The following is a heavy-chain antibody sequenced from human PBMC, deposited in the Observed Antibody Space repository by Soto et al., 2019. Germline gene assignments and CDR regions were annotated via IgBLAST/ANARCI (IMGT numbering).Heavy chain of an antibody. CDR2: INHSGST. CDR1: GGSFSGYY. V-gene: IGHV4-34*01. CDR3: ARGSDVATTNFSGMDV. J-gene: IGHJ6*04. Sequence: PSETLSLTCAVYGGSFSGYYWSWIRQPPGKGLEWIGEINHSGSTNYNPSLKSRVTISVDTSKNQFSLKLSSVTAADTAVYYCARGSDVATTNFSGMDVWGKGTTVTVSS. D-gene: IGHD1-26*01.